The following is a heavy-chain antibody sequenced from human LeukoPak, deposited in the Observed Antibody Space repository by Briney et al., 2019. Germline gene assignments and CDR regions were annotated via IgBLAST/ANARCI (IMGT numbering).Heavy chain of an antibody. D-gene: IGHD7-27*01. V-gene: IGHV1-2*02. CDR2: ISPKSGGT. CDR3: ARELGRNAFDV. CDR1: GYTFSDNH. Sequence: ASVKVSCKASGYTFSDNHMYWIRQAPGQGLECMGWISPKSGGTNYAQKFQGRITMTGDTSISTGYMEPSSLRSDDTAVYYCARELGRNAFDVWGQGTMVTVSS. J-gene: IGHJ3*01.